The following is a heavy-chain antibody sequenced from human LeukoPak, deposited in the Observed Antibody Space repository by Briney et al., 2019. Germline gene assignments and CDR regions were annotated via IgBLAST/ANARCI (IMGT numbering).Heavy chain of an antibody. D-gene: IGHD6-13*01. V-gene: IGHV1-18*01. CDR3: ARDRVPAAGYYYYYYMDV. CDR2: VSASNGNT. Sequence: GASVKGSRKASGYTFTSYGISWVRQAPGQGLGWMGWVSASNGNTNYAQKLQGRVTMTTDTSTSTAYMELRSLRSDDTAVYYCARDRVPAAGYYYYYYMDVWGKGTTVTVSS. J-gene: IGHJ6*03. CDR1: GYTFTSYG.